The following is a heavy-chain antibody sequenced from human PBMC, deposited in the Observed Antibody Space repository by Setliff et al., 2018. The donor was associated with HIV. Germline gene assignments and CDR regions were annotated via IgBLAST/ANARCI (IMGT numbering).Heavy chain of an antibody. Sequence: SETLSLTCAVYGGSFSGYYWSWIRQPPGKGLEWIGEINHRGRTNYSPSLRSRVTISIDTSKNQFSLKLKSVTAADTAVYYCARVSSTYWYSIPQNYYYHMDVWGKGTSVTV. CDR1: GGSFSGYY. D-gene: IGHD2-2*01. J-gene: IGHJ6*03. V-gene: IGHV4-34*01. CDR2: INHRGRT. CDR3: ARVSSTYWYSIPQNYYYHMDV.